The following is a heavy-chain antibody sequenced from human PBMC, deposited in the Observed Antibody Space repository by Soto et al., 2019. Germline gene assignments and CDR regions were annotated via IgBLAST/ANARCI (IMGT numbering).Heavy chain of an antibody. D-gene: IGHD6-13*01. CDR1: GFTFSSYA. CDR2: ISGSGGST. J-gene: IGHJ6*02. V-gene: IGHV3-23*01. CDR3: AKGGHIAGPGRYYYYYGMDV. Sequence: EVQLLESGGGLVQPGGSLRLSCAASGFTFSSYAMSWVRQAPGKGLEWVSAISGSGGSTYYADSVKGRFTISRDNSKNTLYPQMNSLRAEDTAVYYCAKGGHIAGPGRYYYYYGMDVWGQGTTVTVSS.